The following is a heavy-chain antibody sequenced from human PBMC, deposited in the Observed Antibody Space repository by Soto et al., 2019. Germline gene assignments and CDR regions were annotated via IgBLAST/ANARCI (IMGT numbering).Heavy chain of an antibody. D-gene: IGHD6-13*01. CDR1: GGSISSGGYY. V-gene: IGHV4-31*03. CDR3: VRSFGVAAAGPFDY. J-gene: IGHJ4*02. CDR2: IYYSGST. Sequence: SETLSLTCTVSGGSISSGGYYWSWIRQHPGKGLEWIGYIYYSGSTYYNPSLKSRVTISVDTSKNQFSLKLSSVTAADTAVYYCVRSFGVAAAGPFDYWGQGTLVTGSS.